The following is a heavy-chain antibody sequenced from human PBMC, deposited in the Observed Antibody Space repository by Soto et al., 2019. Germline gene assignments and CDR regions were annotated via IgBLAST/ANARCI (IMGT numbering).Heavy chain of an antibody. J-gene: IGHJ4*02. Sequence: SLRLSCAASGFTFSSYAMSWVRQAPGKGLEWVSAISGSGGSTYYADSVKGRFTISRDNSKNTLYLQMNSLRAEDTAVYYCAKDPRYDSSGYLWGQGTLVTVSS. CDR2: ISGSGGST. CDR3: AKDPRYDSSGYL. D-gene: IGHD3-22*01. V-gene: IGHV3-23*01. CDR1: GFTFSSYA.